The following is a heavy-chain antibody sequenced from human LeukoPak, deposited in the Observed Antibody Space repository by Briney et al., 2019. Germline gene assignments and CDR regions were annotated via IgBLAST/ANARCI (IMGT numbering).Heavy chain of an antibody. D-gene: IGHD4-11*01. CDR1: GVSISNCTYY. CDR2: IYRSGST. V-gene: IGHV4-39*01. Sequence: SETLSLTCSVSGVSISNCTYYWGWIRQPPGKGLEWIGCIYRSGSTYYNPSLKSRVTISVDTSKNQFSLKLRSVTAADTAVYYCARHVPGYSNTWPGPWGQGTLVTVFS. CDR3: ARHVPGYSNTWPGP. J-gene: IGHJ5*02.